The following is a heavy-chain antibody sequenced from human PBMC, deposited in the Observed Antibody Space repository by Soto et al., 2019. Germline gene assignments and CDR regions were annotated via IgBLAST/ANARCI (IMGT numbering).Heavy chain of an antibody. CDR1: GYSFTSYW. V-gene: IGHV5-10-1*01. J-gene: IGHJ6*02. Sequence: PGESLKISCRGSGYSFTSYWISWVCQMPGKGLEWMGRIGPSDSYTNYSPSFQGHVTISADKSISTAYLQWSSLKASDTAMYYWARLNYYNGSGLRCGMDVWGQGTTVTVSS. CDR2: IGPSDSYT. D-gene: IGHD3-22*01. CDR3: ARLNYYNGSGLRCGMDV.